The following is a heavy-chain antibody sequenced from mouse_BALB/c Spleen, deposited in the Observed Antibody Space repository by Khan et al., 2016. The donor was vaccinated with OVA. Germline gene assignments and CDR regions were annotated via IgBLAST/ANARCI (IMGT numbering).Heavy chain of an antibody. CDR2: INPSTGYT. J-gene: IGHJ2*01. V-gene: IGHV1-7*01. CDR3: ARRGLRWDFDY. Sequence: VQLQQSGAELAKPGASVKMSCKASGYTFTNYWILWVKQRPGQGLEWIGYINPSTGYTEYNQNFKDKATLTADKSSSTAYMQLSSLPSEDAAFYYCARRGLRWDFDYGGQGTTLTVSS. CDR1: GYTFTNYW. D-gene: IGHD1-1*01.